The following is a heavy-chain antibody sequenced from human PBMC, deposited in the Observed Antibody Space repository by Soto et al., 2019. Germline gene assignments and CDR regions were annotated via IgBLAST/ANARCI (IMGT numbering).Heavy chain of an antibody. D-gene: IGHD2-21*01. CDR2: ISAYNGNT. V-gene: IGHV1-18*01. J-gene: IGHJ5*02. Sequence: ASVKVSCKASGYTFTSYGISWVRQAPGQGLEWMGWISAYNGNTNYAQKLQGRVTMTTDTSTSTAYMELRSLRSDDTAVYYCARPGGTLFGPGVPAWFDPWGQGTLVTVSS. CDR1: GYTFTSYG. CDR3: ARPGGTLFGPGVPAWFDP.